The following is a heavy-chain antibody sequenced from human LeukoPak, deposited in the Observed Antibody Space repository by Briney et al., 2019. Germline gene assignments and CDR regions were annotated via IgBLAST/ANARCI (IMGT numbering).Heavy chain of an antibody. CDR2: INPNGGST. V-gene: IGHV1-46*01. J-gene: IGHJ6*03. CDR1: GYTFTSYY. Sequence: ASVKVSCKASGYTFTSYYMHWVRQAPGQGLEWTGIINPNGGSTSYAQKFQGRVTMTRDMSTSTVYMELSSLRSEDTAVYYCATTPGGGAVAGQYYYYYYMDVWGKGTTVTVSS. CDR3: ATTPGGGAVAGQYYYYYYMDV. D-gene: IGHD6-19*01.